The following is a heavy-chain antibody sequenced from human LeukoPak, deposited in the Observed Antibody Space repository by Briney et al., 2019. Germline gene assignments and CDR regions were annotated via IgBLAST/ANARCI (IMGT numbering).Heavy chain of an antibody. V-gene: IGHV4-34*01. Sequence: SETLSLTCAVYGGSFSGYYWSWIRQPPGKGLEWIGEINHSGSTNYNPSLKSRVTISVDTSKNQFSLKLSSVTAADTAVYYCATTYGDYDYWGQGTPVTVSS. D-gene: IGHD4-17*01. J-gene: IGHJ4*02. CDR3: ATTYGDYDY. CDR1: GGSFSGYY. CDR2: INHSGST.